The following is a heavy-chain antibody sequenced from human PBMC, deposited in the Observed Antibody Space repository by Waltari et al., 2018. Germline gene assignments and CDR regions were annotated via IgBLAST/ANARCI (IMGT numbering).Heavy chain of an antibody. Sequence: EVQLVESGGGLVKPGGSLRLSCAASGFTFSSYSMNWVRQAPGKGLEWVSSISSSSSYIYYADSVKGRFTISRDNAKISLYLQMNSLRAEDTAVYYCARGHEGAFDIWGQGTMVTVSS. J-gene: IGHJ3*02. CDR3: ARGHEGAFDI. CDR2: ISSSSSYI. CDR1: GFTFSSYS. V-gene: IGHV3-21*01.